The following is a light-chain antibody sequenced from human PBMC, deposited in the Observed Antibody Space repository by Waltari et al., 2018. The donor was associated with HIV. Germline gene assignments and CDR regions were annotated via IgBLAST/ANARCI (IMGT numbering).Light chain of an antibody. V-gene: IGLV1-47*01. Sequence: QSVLTQPPSASGTPGQRVTISCSGSSSNIGSNYVYWYQQLPGTTPKLLIYRNNRRPSGVPDRFSGSKSGTSASLAISGLRSEDEAEYYCAAWDDSLSGNYVFGTGTKVTVL. J-gene: IGLJ1*01. CDR3: AAWDDSLSGNYV. CDR2: RNN. CDR1: SSNIGSNY.